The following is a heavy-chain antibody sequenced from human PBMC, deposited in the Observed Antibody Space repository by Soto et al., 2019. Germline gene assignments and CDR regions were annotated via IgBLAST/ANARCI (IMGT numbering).Heavy chain of an antibody. D-gene: IGHD4-17*01. J-gene: IGHJ4*02. Sequence: QVQLQESGPGLVKPSETLSLTCTASGGSMSTYYWNWIRQPPGKGLEWIGYIYSSGSTNYNHSLKSRDAISIDTSKKQFSLNLTSVTAADTAVYYCANEYGGWAPDSWGQGTLVTVSS. CDR1: GGSMSTYY. CDR3: ANEYGGWAPDS. V-gene: IGHV4-59*01. CDR2: IYSSGST.